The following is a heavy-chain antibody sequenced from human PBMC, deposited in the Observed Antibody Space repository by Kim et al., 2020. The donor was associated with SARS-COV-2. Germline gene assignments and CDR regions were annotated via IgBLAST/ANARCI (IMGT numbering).Heavy chain of an antibody. V-gene: IGHV1-46*01. D-gene: IGHD3-10*01. CDR2: INPSGGST. CDR1: GYTFTSYY. CDR3: ARGRGSGSSSRSYYFDY. Sequence: ASVKVSCKASGYTFTSYYMHWVRQAPGQGLEWMGIINPSGGSTSYAQKFQGRVTMTRDTSTSTVYMELSSLRSEDTAVYYCARGRGSGSSSRSYYFDYWGQGTLVTVSS. J-gene: IGHJ4*02.